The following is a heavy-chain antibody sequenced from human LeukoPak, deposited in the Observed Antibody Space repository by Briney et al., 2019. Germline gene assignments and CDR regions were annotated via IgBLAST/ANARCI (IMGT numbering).Heavy chain of an antibody. V-gene: IGHV4-34*01. D-gene: IGHD6-6*01. Sequence: SETLSLTCAVYGGSFSGYYWSWLRQPPGKGLEWIGEINHSGSTNYNPSLKSRVTISVDTSKNQFSLKLSSVTAADTAVYYCARSVRRSSSSQNGGWGQGTLVTVSS. J-gene: IGHJ4*02. CDR3: ARSVRRSSSSQNGG. CDR2: INHSGST. CDR1: GGSFSGYY.